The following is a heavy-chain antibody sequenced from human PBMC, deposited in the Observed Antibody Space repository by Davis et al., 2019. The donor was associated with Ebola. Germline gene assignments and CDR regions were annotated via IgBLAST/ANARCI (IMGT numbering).Heavy chain of an antibody. CDR1: GFTFSGSA. J-gene: IGHJ4*02. D-gene: IGHD4-17*01. Sequence: GESLKISCAASGFTFSGSAMHWVRQASGKGLEWVGRIRSKANSYATAYAASVKGRFNISRDDSKNTLYLQMNSLRAEDTAVYYCAKDGDYRPFDYWGQGTLVTVSS. CDR2: IRSKANSYAT. CDR3: AKDGDYRPFDY. V-gene: IGHV3-73*01.